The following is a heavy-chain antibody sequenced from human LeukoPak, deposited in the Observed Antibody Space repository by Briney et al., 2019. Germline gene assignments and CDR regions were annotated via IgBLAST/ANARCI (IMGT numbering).Heavy chain of an antibody. D-gene: IGHD6-13*01. V-gene: IGHV3-30*02. CDR1: GFTFSSYG. J-gene: IGHJ4*02. Sequence: PGGSLRLSCAASGFTFSSYGMHWVRQAPGKGLEWVAFIRYDGSNKYYADSVKGRFTISRDNSKNTLYLQMNSLRAEDTAVYYCATTGGYSSSWYSIDYWGQGTLVTVSS. CDR2: IRYDGSNK. CDR3: ATTGGYSSSWYSIDY.